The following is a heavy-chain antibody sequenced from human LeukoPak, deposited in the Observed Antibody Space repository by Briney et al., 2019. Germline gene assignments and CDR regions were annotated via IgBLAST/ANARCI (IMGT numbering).Heavy chain of an antibody. J-gene: IGHJ3*02. D-gene: IGHD6-13*01. CDR2: IYYSGST. Sequence: SETLSLTCTVSGGSISSSSYYWGWIRPPPGKGLEWIGSIYYSGSTYYNPSLKSRVTISVDSSKNQFSLKLSSVTAADTAVYYCARDPISSRSDAFDIWGQGTMVTVSS. CDR3: ARDPISSRSDAFDI. CDR1: GGSISSSSYY. V-gene: IGHV4-39*07.